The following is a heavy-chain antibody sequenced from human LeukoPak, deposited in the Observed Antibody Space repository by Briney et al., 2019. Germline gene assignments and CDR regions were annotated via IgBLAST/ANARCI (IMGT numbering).Heavy chain of an antibody. CDR3: ARDRVGSGSYYGAMGYSDY. J-gene: IGHJ4*02. CDR2: IYYSGST. CDR1: GGSIRSYY. Sequence: SETLSLTCTVSGGSIRSYYWSWIRQPPGKGLEWIGYIYYSGSTNYNPSLKSRVTISVDTSKNQFSLKLSSVTAADTAVYYCARDRVGSGSYYGAMGYSDYWGQGTLVTVSS. V-gene: IGHV4-59*01. D-gene: IGHD1-26*01.